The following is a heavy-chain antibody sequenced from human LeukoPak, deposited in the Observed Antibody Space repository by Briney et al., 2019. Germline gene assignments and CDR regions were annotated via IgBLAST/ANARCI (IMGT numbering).Heavy chain of an antibody. Sequence: SETLSLTCTVSGGSISSSSYYWGWIRQPPGKGLEWIGSIYYSGSTYYNPSLKSRVTISVDTSKNQFSLKLSSVTAADTAVYYCARDILMTTVTPGADYWGQGTLVTVSS. V-gene: IGHV4-39*07. J-gene: IGHJ4*02. CDR1: GGSISSSSYY. CDR3: ARDILMTTVTPGADY. D-gene: IGHD4-17*01. CDR2: IYYSGST.